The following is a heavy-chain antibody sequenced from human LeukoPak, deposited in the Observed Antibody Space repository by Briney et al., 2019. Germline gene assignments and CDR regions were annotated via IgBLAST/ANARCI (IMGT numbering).Heavy chain of an antibody. J-gene: IGHJ4*02. Sequence: GGSLRLSCTASGFTFGDYAMSWVRQAPGKGLEWVSAISGSGGSTYYADSVKGRFTISRDNSKNTLYLQMNSLRAEDTAVYYCAEGGSSWYLDLRHWGQGTLVTVSS. V-gene: IGHV3-23*01. CDR1: GFTFGDYA. CDR2: ISGSGGST. CDR3: AEGGSSWYLDLRH. D-gene: IGHD6-13*01.